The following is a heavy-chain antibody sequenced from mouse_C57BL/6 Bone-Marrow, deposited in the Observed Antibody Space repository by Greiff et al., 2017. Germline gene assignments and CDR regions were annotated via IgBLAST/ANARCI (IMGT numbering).Heavy chain of an antibody. J-gene: IGHJ1*03. Sequence: VQLQQPGAELVKPGASVKMSCKASGYTFTSYWITWVKQRPGQGLGWIGDIYPGSGSTTYNEKFKSKAPLTVDTSSSTAYMQLSSLTSEDSAVYYCARPYYSNYWYFDVWGTGTTVTVSS. CDR2: IYPGSGST. CDR3: ARPYYSNYWYFDV. D-gene: IGHD2-5*01. V-gene: IGHV1-55*01. CDR1: GYTFTSYW.